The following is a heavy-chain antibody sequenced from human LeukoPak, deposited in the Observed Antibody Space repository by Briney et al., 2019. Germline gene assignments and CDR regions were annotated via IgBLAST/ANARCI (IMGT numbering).Heavy chain of an antibody. V-gene: IGHV3-73*01. J-gene: IGHJ4*02. D-gene: IGHD4-17*01. CDR1: GFTFSDSA. CDR3: TGHSSSNGDDYFDS. CDR2: IRSKANSYAT. Sequence: GGSLRLSCAASGFTFSDSAMHWVRQASGKGLEWVGRIRSKANSYATAYAESIKGRFTVSRDDSKNTAYLQMNSLRTEDTAVYYCTGHSSSNGDDYFDSWGQGTPVTVSS.